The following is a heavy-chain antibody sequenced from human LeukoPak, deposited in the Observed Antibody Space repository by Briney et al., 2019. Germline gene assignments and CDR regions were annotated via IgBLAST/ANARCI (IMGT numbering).Heavy chain of an antibody. V-gene: IGHV1-8*01. CDR3: ARGDY. J-gene: IGHJ4*02. Sequence: ASVKVSCKASGYTFTTYDINWVRQATGQGLEWMGWMNSNSGNTGYGQKFQGRVTLTRNTFISTAYMELSSLRPEDTAAYYCARGDYWGQGTLVTVSS. CDR2: MNSNSGNT. CDR1: GYTFTTYD.